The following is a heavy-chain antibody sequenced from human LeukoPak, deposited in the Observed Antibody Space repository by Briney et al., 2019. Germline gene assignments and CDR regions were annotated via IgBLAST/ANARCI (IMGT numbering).Heavy chain of an antibody. CDR1: RFTFSTYW. CDR2: IKQDGSEK. CDR3: ARETTGGYSGSYYDGGWFDP. J-gene: IGHJ5*02. Sequence: GGSLRLSCAASRFTFSTYWMSWVRQAPGKGLEWVANIKQDGSEKYYVDSVKGRFTISRDNAKNSLYLQMNSLRAEDTAVYYCARETTGGYSGSYYDGGWFDPWGQGTLVTVSS. D-gene: IGHD1-26*01. V-gene: IGHV3-7*01.